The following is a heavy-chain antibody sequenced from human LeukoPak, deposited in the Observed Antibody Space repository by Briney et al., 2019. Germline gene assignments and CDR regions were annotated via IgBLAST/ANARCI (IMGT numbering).Heavy chain of an antibody. Sequence: GGSLRLSCAASGFTFSSFWMTWVRQAPGKGLEWVANIKQDGSEKFYMDSVKGRFTISRDNSKNSLYLQMNSLRTEDTALYYCAKDITVVAATPDYWGQGTLVTVSS. D-gene: IGHD2-15*01. J-gene: IGHJ4*02. CDR3: AKDITVVAATPDY. V-gene: IGHV3-7*03. CDR1: GFTFSSFW. CDR2: IKQDGSEK.